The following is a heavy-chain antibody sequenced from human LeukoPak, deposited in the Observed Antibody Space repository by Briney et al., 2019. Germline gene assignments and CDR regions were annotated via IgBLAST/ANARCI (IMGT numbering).Heavy chain of an antibody. V-gene: IGHV4-34*01. CDR1: GGSFSGYY. CDR2: INHSGST. J-gene: IGHJ4*02. Sequence: KPSETLSLTCAVYGGSFSGYYWSWLRQPPGKGLEWIGEINHSGSTNYNPSLKSRVAISVDMSNNQFSLTLSSVTAADTAVYYCARLTMMAIDYWGQGTLVTVSS. D-gene: IGHD3-22*01. CDR3: ARLTMMAIDY.